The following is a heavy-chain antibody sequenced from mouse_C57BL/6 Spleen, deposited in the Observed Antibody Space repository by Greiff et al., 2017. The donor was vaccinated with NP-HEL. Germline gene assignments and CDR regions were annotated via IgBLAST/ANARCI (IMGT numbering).Heavy chain of an antibody. Sequence: VQLQQSGAELVRPGASVKLSCTASGFNIKDYYMHWVKQRPEQGLEWIGRIDPEDGDTEYAPKFQGKATMTADTSSNTAYLQLSSLTSEDTAVYYGTVYYDYDEAWFAYWGQGTLVTVSA. CDR3: TVYYDYDEAWFAY. J-gene: IGHJ3*01. D-gene: IGHD2-4*01. V-gene: IGHV14-1*01. CDR1: GFNIKDYY. CDR2: IDPEDGDT.